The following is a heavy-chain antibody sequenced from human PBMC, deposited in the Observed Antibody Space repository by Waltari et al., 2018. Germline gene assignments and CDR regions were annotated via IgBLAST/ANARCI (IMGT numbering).Heavy chain of an antibody. J-gene: IGHJ6*03. CDR1: VGSISSHY. Sequence: QVQLQESGPGLVKPSETLSLTCTVSVGSISSHYWSWIRQPPGKGLEWIGYIYYSGSTNYNPSLKSRVTISVDTSKNQFSLKLSSVTAADTAVYYCARGYYDILTGRYYYYYYMDVWGKGTTVTVSS. D-gene: IGHD3-9*01. CDR2: IYYSGST. V-gene: IGHV4-59*11. CDR3: ARGYYDILTGRYYYYYYMDV.